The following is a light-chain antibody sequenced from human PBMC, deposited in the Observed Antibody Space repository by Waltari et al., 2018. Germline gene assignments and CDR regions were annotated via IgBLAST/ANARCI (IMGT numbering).Light chain of an antibody. V-gene: IGLV1-40*01. CDR2: VNT. CDR3: QTYDSSLSGRI. J-gene: IGLJ2*01. CDR1: SSNIGAGYD. Sequence: SVLTQPPSVSGAPGQGVTISCTGSSSNIGAGYDVHWYQHLPGTATNLLIFVNTRRPSGVPDRFSGSRSGTSASLAITGLRAEDEGDYYCQTYDSSLSGRIFGGGTKVTVL.